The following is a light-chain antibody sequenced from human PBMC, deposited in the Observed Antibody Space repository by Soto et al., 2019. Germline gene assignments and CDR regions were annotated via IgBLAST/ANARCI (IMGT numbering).Light chain of an antibody. V-gene: IGKV1-39*01. CDR3: QQSYSTPSLT. J-gene: IGKJ4*01. CDR2: AAS. CDR1: QSIDKY. Sequence: DIQMTQSPSSLSASVGDRVTITCRASQSIDKYLNWYQQKPGKGPNLLTYAASNLRTGVPSRFSGSGYGTDFTLTISSLLPEDFAIYFCQQSYSTPSLTFGGGTKVDIK.